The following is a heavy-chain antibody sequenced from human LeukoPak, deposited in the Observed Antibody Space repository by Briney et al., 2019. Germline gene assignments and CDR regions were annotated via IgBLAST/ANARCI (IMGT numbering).Heavy chain of an antibody. CDR2: TYYSGST. Sequence: PSETLSLTCTVSGGSISSYYWSWIRQPPGKGLEWIGYTYYSGSTNYNPSLKSRVTISVDTSKNQFSLKLSSVTAADTAVYYCARAALLAVAEEEYYFDYWGQGTLVTVSS. J-gene: IGHJ4*02. CDR1: GGSISSYY. D-gene: IGHD6-19*01. CDR3: ARAALLAVAEEEYYFDY. V-gene: IGHV4-59*08.